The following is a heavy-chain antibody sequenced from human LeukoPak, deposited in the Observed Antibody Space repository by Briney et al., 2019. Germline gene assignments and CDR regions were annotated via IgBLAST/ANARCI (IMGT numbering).Heavy chain of an antibody. CDR2: INHSGST. CDR1: GGSFSGYY. D-gene: IGHD3-10*01. CDR3: ASGLTMVRGVIPHY. Sequence: PSETPSLTCAVYGGSFSGYYWSWIRQPPGKGLEWIGEINHSGSTNYNPSLKSRVTISVDTSKNQFSLKLSSVTAADTAVYYCASGLTMVRGVIPHYWGLGTLVTVSS. J-gene: IGHJ4*02. V-gene: IGHV4-34*01.